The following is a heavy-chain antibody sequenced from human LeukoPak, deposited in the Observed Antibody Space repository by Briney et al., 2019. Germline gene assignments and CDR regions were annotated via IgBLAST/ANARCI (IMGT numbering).Heavy chain of an antibody. J-gene: IGHJ5*02. Sequence: SETLSLTCTVSGGSISSSSYYWGWIRQPPGKGLEWIGSIYYSGSTYYNPSLKSRVTISVDTSKNQFSLKLSSVTAADTAVYYCARSRVQLERRGRWFDPWGQGTLVTVSS. CDR1: GGSISSSSYY. CDR2: IYYSGST. V-gene: IGHV4-39*01. CDR3: ARSRVQLERRGRWFDP. D-gene: IGHD1-1*01.